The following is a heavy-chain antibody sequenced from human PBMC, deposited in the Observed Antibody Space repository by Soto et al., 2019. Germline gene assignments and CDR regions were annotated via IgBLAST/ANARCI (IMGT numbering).Heavy chain of an antibody. V-gene: IGHV4-4*07. D-gene: IGHD3-3*01. J-gene: IGHJ5*02. CDR3: ARGQRFSDWFDP. CDR1: GGAISGYY. CDR2: IYSSGST. Sequence: PSETLSLTCTVTGGAISGYYWTWIRQSDGEGLEWIGRIYSSGSTNYNPSLKSRVTISLDTSMNYFSLRLSSVTAADTAVYYCARGQRFSDWFDPWGQGILVTVSS.